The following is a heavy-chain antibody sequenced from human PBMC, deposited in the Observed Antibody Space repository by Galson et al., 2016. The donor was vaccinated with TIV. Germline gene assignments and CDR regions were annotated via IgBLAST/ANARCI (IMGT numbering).Heavy chain of an antibody. Sequence: SVKVSCKASGVTFSSYAISWVRQAPGQGLEWMGGLIPMFGITNCAQRFQGRVTITADGSTSTAYMELSSLRSEDTAVYYCARSNSYNFYYMAVWGQGTTVTVSS. CDR3: ARSNSYNFYYMAV. J-gene: IGHJ6*03. CDR2: LIPMFGIT. D-gene: IGHD2/OR15-2a*01. V-gene: IGHV1-69*13. CDR1: GVTFSSYA.